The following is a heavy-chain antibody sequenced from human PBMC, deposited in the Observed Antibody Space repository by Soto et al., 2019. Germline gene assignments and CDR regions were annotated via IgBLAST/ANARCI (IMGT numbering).Heavy chain of an antibody. D-gene: IGHD1-1*01. CDR1: GGSISSGGYS. V-gene: IGHV4-30-2*05. CDR3: ARLLDPGNWFGP. J-gene: IGHJ5*02. CDR2: IYHSGST. Sequence: TSETLSLTCAVSGGSISSGGYSWSWIRQPPGKGLEWIGYIYHSGSTYYNPSLKSRVTISVDTSKNQFSLKLSSVTAADTAVYYCARLLDPGNWFGPWGQGTLVTVSS.